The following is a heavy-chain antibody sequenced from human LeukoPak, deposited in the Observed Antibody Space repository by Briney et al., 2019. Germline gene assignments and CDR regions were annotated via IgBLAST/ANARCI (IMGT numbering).Heavy chain of an antibody. CDR3: ARQTGSGLFILP. D-gene: IGHD3/OR15-3a*01. CDR2: IYYTGST. CDR1: GGSISSSRYY. V-gene: IGHV4-39*01. Sequence: SETLSLTCTVSGGSISSSRYYWGWIRQPPAKGLEWIGSIYYTGSTYYNPSLKSRVTISVDTSKNQFSLKLSSVTAADTAVYYCARQTGSGLFILPGGQGTLVTVSS. J-gene: IGHJ4*02.